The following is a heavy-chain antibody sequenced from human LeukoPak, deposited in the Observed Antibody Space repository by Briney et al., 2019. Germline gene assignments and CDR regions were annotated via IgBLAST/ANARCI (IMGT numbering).Heavy chain of an antibody. V-gene: IGHV3-49*04. Sequence: GGSLRLSCTASGFTFGDYAMSWVRRAPGKGLEWVGFIRSKAYGGTTEYAASVKGRFTISRDDSKSIAYLQMNSLKTEDTAVYYCTRESGGYSYGSYYFDYWGQGTLVTVSS. CDR2: IRSKAYGGTT. D-gene: IGHD5-18*01. CDR3: TRESGGYSYGSYYFDY. CDR1: GFTFGDYA. J-gene: IGHJ4*02.